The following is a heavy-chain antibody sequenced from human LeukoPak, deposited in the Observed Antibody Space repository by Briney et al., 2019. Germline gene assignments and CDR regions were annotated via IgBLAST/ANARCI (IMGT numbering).Heavy chain of an antibody. CDR1: GFTFSSYG. J-gene: IGHJ3*02. Sequence: GGSLRLSCAASGFTFSSYGMHWVREAPGKGLEWVAVISYDGSNKYYADSVKGRFTISRDNSKNTLYLQMNSLRAEDTAVYYCAKDFGSSSGYWDDAFDIWGQGTMVTVSS. CDR2: ISYDGSNK. CDR3: AKDFGSSSGYWDDAFDI. V-gene: IGHV3-30*18. D-gene: IGHD3-22*01.